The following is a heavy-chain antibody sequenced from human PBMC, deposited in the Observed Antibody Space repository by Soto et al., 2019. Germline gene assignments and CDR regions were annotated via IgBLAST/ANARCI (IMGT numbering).Heavy chain of an antibody. V-gene: IGHV1-18*01. Sequence: ASVKVSCKASGYTFTSYGISWVRQAPGQGLEWMAWINPYNGNTKYAEKFLGRVTVTTDTSTATAYMGVRSLTSDDTAVFYCARVGVGLAAPRVWPYWGQGTPVTVSS. J-gene: IGHJ4*02. CDR3: ARVGVGLAAPRVWPY. CDR1: GYTFTSYG. CDR2: INPYNGNT. D-gene: IGHD6-13*01.